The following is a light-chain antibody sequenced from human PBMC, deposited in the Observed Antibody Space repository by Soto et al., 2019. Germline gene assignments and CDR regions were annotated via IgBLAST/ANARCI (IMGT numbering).Light chain of an antibody. CDR2: DAS. Sequence: IHMTQSTTSLSASAGARSNLTRRASRDIGNFVNWYQQTPGKAPRLLIYDASNLDIGVPSRFNASGSGTDFTFTISSLQPEDIATYYCQQYDDRPPYAFGGGTKVDIK. CDR3: QQYDDRPPYA. V-gene: IGKV1-33*01. CDR1: RDIGNF. J-gene: IGKJ4*01.